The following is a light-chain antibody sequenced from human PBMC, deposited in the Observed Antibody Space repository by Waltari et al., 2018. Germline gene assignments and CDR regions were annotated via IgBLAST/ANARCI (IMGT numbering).Light chain of an antibody. J-gene: IGLJ1*01. CDR3: SSYAASNNFV. Sequence: SALTQPPSASGSPGQSVTISCTGTSSDVGRYNCVSWFQQHPGKAPKLMIYAVTKRPAGVPDRFSGSKSGNTASLTVSGLQAEDEADCYCSSYAASNNFVFGTGTKVTVL. CDR1: SSDVGRYNC. V-gene: IGLV2-8*01. CDR2: AVT.